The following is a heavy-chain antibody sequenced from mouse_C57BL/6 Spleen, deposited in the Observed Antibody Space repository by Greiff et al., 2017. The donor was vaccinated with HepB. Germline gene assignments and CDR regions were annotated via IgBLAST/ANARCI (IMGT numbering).Heavy chain of an antibody. Sequence: VQLQQSGPELVKPGASVKISCKASGYSFTGYYMNWVKQSPEKSLEWIGEINPSTGGTTYNQKFKAKATLTVDKSSSTAYMQLKSLTSEDSAVYYCARGDSSGYVGFDYWGQGTTLTVSS. D-gene: IGHD3-2*02. CDR2: INPSTGGT. V-gene: IGHV1-42*01. CDR3: ARGDSSGYVGFDY. J-gene: IGHJ2*01. CDR1: GYSFTGYY.